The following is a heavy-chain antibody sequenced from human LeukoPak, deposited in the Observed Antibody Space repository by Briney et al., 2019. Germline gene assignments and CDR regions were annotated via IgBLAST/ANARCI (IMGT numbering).Heavy chain of an antibody. V-gene: IGHV4-59*01. CDR2: IYYSGST. CDR1: GGSISSYY. J-gene: IGHJ5*02. D-gene: IGHD6-25*01. CDR3: ARAPGAATFDP. Sequence: SETLSLTCTASGGSISSYYWSWIRQPPGKGLEWIGYIYYSGSTNYNPSLKSRVTISVDTSKNQFSLKLSSVTAADTAVYYCARAPGAATFDPWGQGTLVTVSS.